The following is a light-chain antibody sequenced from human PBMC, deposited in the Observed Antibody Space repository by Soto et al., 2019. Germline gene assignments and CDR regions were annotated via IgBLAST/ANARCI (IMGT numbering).Light chain of an antibody. CDR2: GAS. CDR1: QSVSTNF. Sequence: EIVLTQSLGTLYLSPGERATLSCRASQSVSTNFLAWYQQKPGQAPRLLIHGASSRATGTPDRFSGSGSGTDFTLTISRLEPEDFAVYYCQHYGTSPWTFGQGTKVEIK. J-gene: IGKJ1*01. V-gene: IGKV3-20*01. CDR3: QHYGTSPWT.